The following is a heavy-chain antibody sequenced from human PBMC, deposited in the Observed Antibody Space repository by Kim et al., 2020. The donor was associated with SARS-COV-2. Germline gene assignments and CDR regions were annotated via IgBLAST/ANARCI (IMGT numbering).Heavy chain of an antibody. Sequence: SETLSLTCSVSGDSIDGSPYYWGWIRQPPGKGLEWMGNIYYSGITKYNPSLKSRVSMSVDPSKNQFSLKLNSVTAADTSVYYCARHALLFGHRGLWFDSWGRGTLVTVSS. CDR1: GDSIDGSPYY. D-gene: IGHD3-10*01. J-gene: IGHJ5*01. V-gene: IGHV4-39*01. CDR3: ARHALLFGHRGLWFDS. CDR2: IYYSGIT.